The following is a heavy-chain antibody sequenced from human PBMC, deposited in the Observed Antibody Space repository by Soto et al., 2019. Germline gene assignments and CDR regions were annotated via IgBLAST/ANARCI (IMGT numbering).Heavy chain of an antibody. D-gene: IGHD3-16*01. CDR1: GFAFSGSA. J-gene: IGHJ4*02. Sequence: EVQLMESGGGLVQPGGSLILSCVGSGFAFSGSAMHWVRQASGKGLEWVGRIRSKANNYATSYAASVKGRFTIPRDDSKDTAYLRRNSLEAEDTAVYYCSSTRYYGSNGRPEGANYWGQGTLVTVSS. CDR2: IRSKANNYAT. CDR3: SSTRYYGSNGRPEGANY. V-gene: IGHV3-73*01.